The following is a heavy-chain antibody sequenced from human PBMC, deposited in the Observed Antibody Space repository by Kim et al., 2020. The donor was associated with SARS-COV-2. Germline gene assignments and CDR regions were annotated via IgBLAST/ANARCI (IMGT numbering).Heavy chain of an antibody. D-gene: IGHD3-9*01. J-gene: IGHJ4*02. CDR1: GFTFTSYT. CDR3: ARVEILTGFIDY. CDR2: ISSSTTYI. V-gene: IGHV3-21*01. Sequence: GGSLRLSCATSGFTFTSYTMNWVRQVPGKGLEWVSSISSSTTYIYYADSVKGRFSISRDNAKNSLFLQMDSLRAEDTAVYYCARVEILTGFIDYWGQGAGVTVSS.